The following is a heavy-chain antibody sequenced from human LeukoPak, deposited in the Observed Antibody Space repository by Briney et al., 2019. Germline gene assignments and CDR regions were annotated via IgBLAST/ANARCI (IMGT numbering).Heavy chain of an antibody. CDR2: ISGSGGST. CDR3: ARVAYSGYDFGFDY. D-gene: IGHD5-12*01. J-gene: IGHJ4*02. CDR1: GFIFSSYA. Sequence: GGSLRLSCAASGFIFSSYAMSWVRQAPGKGLEWVSTISGSGGSTYYADSVKGRFTISRDNAKNSLYLQMNSLRAEDTAVYYCARVAYSGYDFGFDYWGQGTLVTVSS. V-gene: IGHV3-23*01.